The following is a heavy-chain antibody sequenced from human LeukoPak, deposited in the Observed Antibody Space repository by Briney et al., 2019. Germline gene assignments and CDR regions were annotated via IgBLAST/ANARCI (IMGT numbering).Heavy chain of an antibody. CDR3: ATPKPYFGVVS. J-gene: IGHJ4*02. V-gene: IGHV4-34*01. CDR1: GGSFSGYY. D-gene: IGHD3-3*01. Sequence: SETLSLTCAVYGGSFSGYYWGWIRQPPGKGLEWIGSIYHSGSTNYNPSLKSRVTISVDTSKNQLSLKLSSVTAADTAVYYCATPKPYFGVVSWGQGTLVTVSS. CDR2: IYHSGST.